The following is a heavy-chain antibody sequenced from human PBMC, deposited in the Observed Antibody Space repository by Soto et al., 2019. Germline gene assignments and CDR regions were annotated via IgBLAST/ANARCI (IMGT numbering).Heavy chain of an antibody. CDR3: VKDIGAAAGPGFDS. J-gene: IGHJ4*02. CDR1: GFTFNNYG. V-gene: IGHV3-9*01. D-gene: IGHD6-25*01. Sequence: GGSLRLSCSASGFTFNNYGVGGVRQDPGKGLEWVSGVSWNSNNSGYADSVKGRFTISRDNAKNSLYLQMNSLRPEDTAFYYCVKDIGAAAGPGFDSWGQGTLVTVSS. CDR2: VSWNSNNS.